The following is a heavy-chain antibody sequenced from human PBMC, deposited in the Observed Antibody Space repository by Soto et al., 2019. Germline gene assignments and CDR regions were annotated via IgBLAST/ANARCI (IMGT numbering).Heavy chain of an antibody. CDR1: GDSISSRSYY. CDR2: ISYTGNT. Sequence: SETLSLTCSVFGDSISSRSYYWAWIRRPPGMGLEWIASISYTGNTYYNPSLTSRAAISGDTSKNQFSLKLSFVTAADTAVYYCAGFSWYDGDSITNYYMDFWGNGATVTVSS. J-gene: IGHJ6*03. V-gene: IGHV4-39*01. CDR3: AGFSWYDGDSITNYYMDF. D-gene: IGHD6-13*01.